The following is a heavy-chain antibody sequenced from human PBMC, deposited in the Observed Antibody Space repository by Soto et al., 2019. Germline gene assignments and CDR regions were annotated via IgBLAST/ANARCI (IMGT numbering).Heavy chain of an antibody. D-gene: IGHD5-18*01. V-gene: IGHV4-4*02. CDR3: ARHTEVPRTRGFDY. J-gene: IGHJ4*02. CDR2: IYHSGTT. Sequence: QVQLQESGPGLVKPSRTLSLTGAVSGASISDNWWSWVRRPAGKGLEWIGEIYHSGTTHYNPSLWSRVSMSVGKANNHFSLNLNSVTAADSAVYYCARHTEVPRTRGFDYWGLGTLVPVSS. CDR1: GASISDNW.